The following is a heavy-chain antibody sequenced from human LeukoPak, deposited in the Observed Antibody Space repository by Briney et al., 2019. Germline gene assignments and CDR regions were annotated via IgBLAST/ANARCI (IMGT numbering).Heavy chain of an antibody. J-gene: IGHJ4*02. Sequence: ASVKVSCKASGYTFIDYWIHWVRQAPGQGLEWMGKIDLNTGDTTSAQKSQGRVTMTRDTSISTVYPDLSGLGSDDTAVYYCARDAPHQRFDYWGQGTLVTVSS. CDR3: ARDAPHQRFDY. CDR2: IDLNTGDT. CDR1: GYTFIDYW. V-gene: IGHV1-2*02.